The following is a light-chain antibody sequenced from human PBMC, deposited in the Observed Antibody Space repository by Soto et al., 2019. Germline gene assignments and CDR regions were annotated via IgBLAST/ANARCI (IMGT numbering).Light chain of an antibody. CDR1: SPNVGTNP. Sequence: VLTQPPSASGTPGHTVTISCSISSPNVGTNPVAWYQQLPGTAPKLLIYTNSQRPLGVPVRFSGSKSGTSASLAISGLQSEDEGDYYCATWDDNVYVFGTGTKVTVL. J-gene: IGLJ1*01. V-gene: IGLV1-44*01. CDR2: TNS. CDR3: ATWDDNVYV.